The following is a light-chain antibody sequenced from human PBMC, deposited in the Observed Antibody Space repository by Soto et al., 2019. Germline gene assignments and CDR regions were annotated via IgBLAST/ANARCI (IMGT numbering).Light chain of an antibody. CDR3: GSWDSSMSAYV. Sequence: QSVLTHPPSVSPAPGQKVTISFSGSSSNIWVNSVSWYQQLPGTAPKLLIYDDNKRPSGIPDRFSGSKSGTSSTLGITGFKTGDEADYYCGSWDSSMSAYVFGTGTKVTVL. CDR2: DDN. CDR1: SSNIWVNS. V-gene: IGLV1-51*01. J-gene: IGLJ1*01.